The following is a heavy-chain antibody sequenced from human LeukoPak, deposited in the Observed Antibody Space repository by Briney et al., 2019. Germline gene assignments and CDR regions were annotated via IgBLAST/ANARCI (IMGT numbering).Heavy chain of an antibody. J-gene: IGHJ4*02. CDR1: GFTFGSYG. Sequence: GGSLRLSCAASGFTFGSYGMSWVRQAPGKGLEWVSAISGSGGSTYYADSVKGRFTISRDNSKNTLYLQMNSLRAEDTAVYYCAKDSRMVRGPYYFDYWGQGTLVTVSS. V-gene: IGHV3-23*01. CDR2: ISGSGGST. D-gene: IGHD3-10*01. CDR3: AKDSRMVRGPYYFDY.